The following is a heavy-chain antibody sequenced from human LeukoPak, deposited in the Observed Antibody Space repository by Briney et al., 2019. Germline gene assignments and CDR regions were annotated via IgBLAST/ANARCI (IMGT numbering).Heavy chain of an antibody. J-gene: IGHJ4*02. CDR3: TREQWLVPHFDY. Sequence: GGSLRPSRTASGFTFGDYAMSWFRQAPGKGLEWVGFIRSKAYGGTTEYAASVKGRSTISRDDSKSIAYLQMNSLKTEDTAVYYCTREQWLVPHFDYWGQGTLVTVSS. D-gene: IGHD6-19*01. CDR1: GFTFGDYA. CDR2: IRSKAYGGTT. V-gene: IGHV3-49*03.